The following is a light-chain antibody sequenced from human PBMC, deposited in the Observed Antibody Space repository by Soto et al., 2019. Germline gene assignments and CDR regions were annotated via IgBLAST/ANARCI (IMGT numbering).Light chain of an antibody. V-gene: IGKV4-1*01. CDR3: QQYYSTPPT. CDR1: QSVLYSSNSKNY. J-gene: IGKJ1*01. CDR2: WAS. Sequence: DIVMTQSLDSLAVSLGERATINCKSSQSVLYSSNSKNYLTWYQQKPGQPPKLLIYWASTRESGIPDRFSGSGSGTDFTLTISSLQAEDVAVYYCQQYYSTPPTFGQGTKVQIK.